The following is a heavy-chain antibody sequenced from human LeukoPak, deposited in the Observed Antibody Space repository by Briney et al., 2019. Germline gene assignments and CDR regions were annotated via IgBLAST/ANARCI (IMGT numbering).Heavy chain of an antibody. V-gene: IGHV1-46*01. CDR2: INPSGGNT. D-gene: IGHD4-11*01. J-gene: IGHJ4*02. CDR3: ASHSAFDY. CDR1: GYTFSSYY. Sequence: EASVKVSCKASGYTFSSYYMHWVRQAPGQGLEWMGRINPSGGNTSYAQKFQGRVTMTRDMSTSTVYMELSSLRSEDTAVYYCASHSAFDYWGQGTLVTVSS.